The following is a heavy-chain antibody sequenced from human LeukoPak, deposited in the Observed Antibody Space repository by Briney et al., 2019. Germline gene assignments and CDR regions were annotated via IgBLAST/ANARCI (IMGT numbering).Heavy chain of an antibody. CDR1: GFSFRSHG. Sequence: PGGSLRLSCSASGFSFRSHGMNWVRQAPGKGLGWVSGISPRGDITYYKDSVRGRFTISRDNFKNTVSLQLNSLRAEDTAMYYCAKDDDWGRFNHWGQGTLVTVSS. J-gene: IGHJ1*01. CDR2: ISPRGDIT. D-gene: IGHD3-16*01. V-gene: IGHV3-23*01. CDR3: AKDDDWGRFNH.